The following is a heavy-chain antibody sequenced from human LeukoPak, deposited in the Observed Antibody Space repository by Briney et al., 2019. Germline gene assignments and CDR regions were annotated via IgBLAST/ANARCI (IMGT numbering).Heavy chain of an antibody. CDR3: AREIAYCGGDCYSSYFDY. Sequence: SETLSLTCTVSGGSISSSSYYWGWIRQPPGKGLEWIGSIYYSGSTYYNPSLKSRVTISVDTSKNQFSLKLSSVTAADTAVYYCAREIAYCGGDCYSSYFDYWGQGTLVTVSS. J-gene: IGHJ4*02. D-gene: IGHD2-21*02. CDR2: IYYSGST. V-gene: IGHV4-39*07. CDR1: GGSISSSSYY.